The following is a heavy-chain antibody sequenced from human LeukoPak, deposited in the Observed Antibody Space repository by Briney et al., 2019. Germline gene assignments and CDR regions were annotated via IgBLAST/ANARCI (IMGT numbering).Heavy chain of an antibody. CDR1: GFTFSSYA. J-gene: IGHJ6*02. D-gene: IGHD5-24*01. Sequence: GGSLRLSCAASGFTFSSYAMSWVRHAPGKGLEWVSAISGSGGSTYYADSVKGRFTISRDNSKNTLYLQMNSLRAEDTAVYYCAKDPPRVEMATSYGMDVWGQGTTVTVSS. CDR3: AKDPPRVEMATSYGMDV. CDR2: ISGSGGST. V-gene: IGHV3-23*01.